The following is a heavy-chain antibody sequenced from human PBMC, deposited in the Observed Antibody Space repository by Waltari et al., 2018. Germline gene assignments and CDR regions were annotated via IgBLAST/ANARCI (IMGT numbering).Heavy chain of an antibody. Sequence: QVQLVESGGGVVQPGRSLRLSCAASGFTFSTYAMHWVRQAPGKGLEWVAVISYDGSNKYYADSVKGRFTISRDNSKNTLYLQMNSLRAEDTAVYYCARDFREYSYGDAFDIWGQGTMVTVSS. J-gene: IGHJ3*02. V-gene: IGHV3-30*01. CDR1: GFTFSTYA. D-gene: IGHD5-18*01. CDR2: ISYDGSNK. CDR3: ARDFREYSYGDAFDI.